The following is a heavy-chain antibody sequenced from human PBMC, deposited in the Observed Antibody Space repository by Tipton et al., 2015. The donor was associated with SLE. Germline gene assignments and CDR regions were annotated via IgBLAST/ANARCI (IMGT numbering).Heavy chain of an antibody. V-gene: IGHV3-21*03. CDR3: ARGRTGE. CDR2: ISGGSSYI. J-gene: IGHJ4*02. Sequence: GSLRLSCAASGFSFSDYNMNWVRQAPGKGLEWISYISGGSSYIYYADSVKGRFTISRDNAKNSVFLQMSSLRVEDTGVYYCARGRTGEWGQGTLVTVSS. CDR1: GFSFSDYN. D-gene: IGHD7-27*01.